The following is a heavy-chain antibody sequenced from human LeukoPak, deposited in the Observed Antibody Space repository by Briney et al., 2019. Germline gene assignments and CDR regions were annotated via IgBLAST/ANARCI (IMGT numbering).Heavy chain of an antibody. J-gene: IGHJ6*02. CDR2: ISSSSSYT. CDR3: ARDRLYYDSSSGYYYYYYGMDV. V-gene: IGHV3-11*06. CDR1: GFTFSDYY. Sequence: GGSLRLSCAASGFTFSDYYMSWIRQAPGKGLEWVSYISSSSSYTNYADSVKGRFTISRDNAKNTLYLQMNSLRAEDTAVYYCARDRLYYDSSSGYYYYYYGMDVWGQGTTVTVSS. D-gene: IGHD3-22*01.